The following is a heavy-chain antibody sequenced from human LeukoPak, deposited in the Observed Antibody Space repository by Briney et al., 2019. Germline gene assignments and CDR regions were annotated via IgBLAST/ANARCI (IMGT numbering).Heavy chain of an antibody. D-gene: IGHD1-1*01. CDR3: ARGPPRGKYYYMDV. CDR1: GFTFSSVD. J-gene: IGHJ6*03. Sequence: GGSLRLSCAASGFTFSSVDMHWVRQPTGQGLEWVSTIGTAKDHYYPGSVEGRFPLSRDNAKNSLYLQMSSLTAGDTAVYYCARGPPRGKYYYMDVWGKGTTVTVSS. CDR2: IGTAKDH. V-gene: IGHV3-13*05.